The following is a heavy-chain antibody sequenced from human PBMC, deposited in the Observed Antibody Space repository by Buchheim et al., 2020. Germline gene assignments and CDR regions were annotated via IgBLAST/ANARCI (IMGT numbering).Heavy chain of an antibody. CDR1: RFIFSDYW. D-gene: IGHD6-6*01. Sequence: EVQLVESGGGLVQPGGSLSLSCAASRFIFSDYWMHWVRLAPGKGLVWVSRINADGSRTFYADSVKGRFTISRDNGKNTLFLQMNSLRAEDTAVYYCARGAPWGITARPAWYFDLWGRGTL. CDR3: ARGAPWGITARPAWYFDL. CDR2: INADGSRT. V-gene: IGHV3-74*01. J-gene: IGHJ2*01.